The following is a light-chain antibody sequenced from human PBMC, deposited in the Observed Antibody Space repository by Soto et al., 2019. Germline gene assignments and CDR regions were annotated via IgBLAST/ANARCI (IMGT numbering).Light chain of an antibody. Sequence: DIRMTQSPPSLSASVGDKVTITCRASQDIYNFVAWYQQKPGEVPKLLIYDASTLRSGASSRFSGSGSGTIFTLAINSIQPEDVGSYFCQKYDTVPLTFGQGTKVEV. CDR2: DAS. J-gene: IGKJ1*01. CDR1: QDIYNF. V-gene: IGKV1-27*01. CDR3: QKYDTVPLT.